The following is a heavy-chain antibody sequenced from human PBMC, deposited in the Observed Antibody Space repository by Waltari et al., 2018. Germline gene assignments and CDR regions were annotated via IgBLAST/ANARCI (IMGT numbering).Heavy chain of an antibody. CDR2: ISGSGGST. Sequence: EVQLVESGGGLVQPGGSLRLSCAASGFTFSSYAMSWVRQAPGKGLEWVSAISGSGGSTYCADSVKGRFTISRDNSKNTLYLQMNSLRAEDTAVYYCAEAFRLRSALGSTYYMDVWGKGTTVTVSS. V-gene: IGHV3-23*04. J-gene: IGHJ6*03. CDR3: AEAFRLRSALGSTYYMDV. D-gene: IGHD1-26*01. CDR1: GFTFSSYA.